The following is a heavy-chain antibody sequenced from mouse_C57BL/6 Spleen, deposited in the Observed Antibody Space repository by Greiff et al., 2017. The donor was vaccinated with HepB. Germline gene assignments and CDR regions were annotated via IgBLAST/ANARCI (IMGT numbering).Heavy chain of an antibody. CDR1: GFTFTDYY. D-gene: IGHD1-1*01. CDR2: IRNKANGYTT. Sequence: EVHLVESGGGLVQPGGSLSLSCAASGFTFTDYYMSWVRQPPGKALEWLGFIRNKANGYTTEYSASVKGRFTISRDNSQSILYLQMNALRAEDSATYYCARHPPTTVVAHWYFDVWGTGTTVTVSS. V-gene: IGHV7-3*01. CDR3: ARHPPTTVVAHWYFDV. J-gene: IGHJ1*03.